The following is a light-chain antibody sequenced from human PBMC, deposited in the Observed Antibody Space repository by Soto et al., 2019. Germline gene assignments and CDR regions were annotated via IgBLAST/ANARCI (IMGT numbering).Light chain of an antibody. J-gene: IGKJ2*01. CDR3: QQYINWPRT. Sequence: EIVMTQSPATLSVSPGERATLSCRASQSVSSDLAWYQHKPGQAPRLLIYGASTRATGIPARFSGSGSGTELTLTISSLQSEYFAVYYCQQYINWPRTFGQGTKLEIK. CDR2: GAS. CDR1: QSVSSD. V-gene: IGKV3-15*01.